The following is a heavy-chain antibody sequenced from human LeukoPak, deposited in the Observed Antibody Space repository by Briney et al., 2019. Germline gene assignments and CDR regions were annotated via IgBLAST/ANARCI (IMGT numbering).Heavy chain of an antibody. Sequence: GGSLRLSCAASGFTVSSNYMSWVRQAPGKALEWVSVIYSGGSTYYADSVKGRFTISRDNSKNTLYLQMNSLRAEDTAVYYCARTNAYYYYGMDVWGQGTTVTVSS. V-gene: IGHV3-66*01. CDR2: IYSGGST. CDR1: GFTVSSNY. J-gene: IGHJ6*02. CDR3: ARTNAYYYYGMDV.